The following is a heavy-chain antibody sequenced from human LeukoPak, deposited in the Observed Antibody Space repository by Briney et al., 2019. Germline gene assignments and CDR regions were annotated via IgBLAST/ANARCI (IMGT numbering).Heavy chain of an antibody. CDR2: IYYSGST. J-gene: IGHJ4*02. V-gene: IGHV4-39*01. CDR1: GGSISSSSYY. Sequence: PSETLSLTCTVSGGSISSSSYYWGWIRQPPGKGLEWIGSIYYSGSTYYNPSLKSRVTISVDTSKNQFSLKLSSVTAADTAVYYCARQRGGYCTNGVCYRNYFDYWGQGTLVTVSS. CDR3: ARQRGGYCTNGVCYRNYFDY. D-gene: IGHD2-8*01.